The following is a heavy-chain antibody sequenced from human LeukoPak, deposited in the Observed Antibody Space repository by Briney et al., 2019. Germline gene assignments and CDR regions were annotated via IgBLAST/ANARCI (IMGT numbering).Heavy chain of an antibody. J-gene: IGHJ3*02. Sequence: PGGSLRLSCAASGFTFSSYWMSWVCQAPGKGLEWVSIIYSGGSIFYADSVKGRFTISRDNSKDTLYLQMNSLRAEDTAVYYCARGGSYLSAFDIWGQGTMVTVSS. CDR3: ARGGSYLSAFDI. CDR2: IYSGGSI. V-gene: IGHV3-53*01. D-gene: IGHD1-26*01. CDR1: GFTFSSYW.